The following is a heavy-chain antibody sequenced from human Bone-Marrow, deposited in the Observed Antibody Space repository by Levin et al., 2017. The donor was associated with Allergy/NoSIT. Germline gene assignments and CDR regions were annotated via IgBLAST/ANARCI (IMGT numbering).Heavy chain of an antibody. CDR3: AKNIVVVVAGY. J-gene: IGHJ4*02. D-gene: IGHD2-15*01. V-gene: IGHV3-23*01. Sequence: GESLKISCAASGFTFSSYAMSWVRQAPGKGLEWVSAISGSGGSTYYADSVKGRFTISRDNSKNTLYLQMNSLRAEDTAVYYCAKNIVVVVAGYWGQGTLVTVSS. CDR1: GFTFSSYA. CDR2: ISGSGGST.